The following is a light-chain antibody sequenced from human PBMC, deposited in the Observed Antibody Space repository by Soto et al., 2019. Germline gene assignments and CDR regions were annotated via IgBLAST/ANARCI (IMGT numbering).Light chain of an antibody. CDR1: SYNIGSNT. Sequence: QSVLTQPPSASGTPGQWVTISCSGSSYNIGSNTVNWYQQLPGTAPKLLIYSNNQRPSGLPDRFYGSKSGTSASLAISGLQSEDEADYYCAAWDDSLNGWVFGGGTKVTVL. J-gene: IGLJ3*02. CDR3: AAWDDSLNGWV. V-gene: IGLV1-44*01. CDR2: SNN.